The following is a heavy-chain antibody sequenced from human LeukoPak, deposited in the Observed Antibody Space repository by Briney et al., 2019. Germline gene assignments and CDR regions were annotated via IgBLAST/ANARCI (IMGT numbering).Heavy chain of an antibody. CDR2: INPSGGST. CDR3: ASGSGYDYLGDY. CDR1: GYTFTSYY. V-gene: IGHV1-46*01. Sequence: GASVKVSCKASGYTFTSYYMHWVRQAPGQGLEWMGIINPSGGSTSYAQKFQGRVTMTRDMSTSTAYMELSSLRSEDTAVYYCASGSGYDYLGDYWGQGTLVTVSS. D-gene: IGHD5-12*01. J-gene: IGHJ4*02.